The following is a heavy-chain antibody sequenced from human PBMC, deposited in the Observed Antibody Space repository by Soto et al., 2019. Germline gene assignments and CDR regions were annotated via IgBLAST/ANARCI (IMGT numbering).Heavy chain of an antibody. J-gene: IGHJ4*02. CDR3: AKVPSTAMATPYGSGSYGYFDY. CDR2: ISYDGSNK. CDR1: GVTFSSYG. V-gene: IGHV3-30*18. Sequence: PGGSLRLSCAASGVTFSSYGMHWVRQAPGKGLERVAVISYDGSNKYYADSVKGRFTISRDNSKNTLYLQMNSLRAEDTAVYYCAKVPSTAMATPYGSGSYGYFDYWGQGTLVTVSS. D-gene: IGHD3-10*01.